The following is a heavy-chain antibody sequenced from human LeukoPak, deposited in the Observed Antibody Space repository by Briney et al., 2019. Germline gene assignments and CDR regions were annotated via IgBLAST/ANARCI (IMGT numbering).Heavy chain of an antibody. CDR1: GVTFTNAW. D-gene: IGHD3-3*01. V-gene: IGHV3-15*01. CDR3: TTGVTMFGVARQVRDY. J-gene: IGHJ4*02. CDR2: LKSTTEGGTT. Sequence: GGSLRLSCVVSGVTFTNAWMSWVRQSPRPGLEWVGRLKSTTEGGTTDYAAPVKGRFTISRDPSKNTPYLQMNSLKTEDTGLYYCTTGVTMFGVARQVRDYWGQGTLVTVSS.